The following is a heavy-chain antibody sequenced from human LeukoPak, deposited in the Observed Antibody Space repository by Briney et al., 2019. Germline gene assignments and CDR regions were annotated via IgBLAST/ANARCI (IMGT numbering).Heavy chain of an antibody. V-gene: IGHV3-23*01. D-gene: IGHD3-22*01. CDR3: ARDRIWSSGKYFDY. Sequence: GGSLRLSCAASGFTFSSDAMSWVRQAPGKGLEWVSAISGSGGSTYYADSVKGRFTISRDNAKNSLFLQMNSLRAEDTAVYYCARDRIWSSGKYFDYWGQGTLVTVSS. CDR1: GFTFSSDA. CDR2: ISGSGGST. J-gene: IGHJ4*02.